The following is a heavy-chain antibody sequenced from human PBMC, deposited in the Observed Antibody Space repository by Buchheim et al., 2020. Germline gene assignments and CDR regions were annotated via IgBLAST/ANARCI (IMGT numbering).Heavy chain of an antibody. CDR1: GGSVSSGSYY. CDR2: MYYTGGT. D-gene: IGHD1-1*01. CDR3: ATGGMCGPDDLAS. V-gene: IGHV4-61*01. J-gene: IGHJ4*02. Sequence: QVQLQESGPGLVKPAETLSLKCTVSGGSVSSGSYYWSLIRQPPGKGLAWIGYMYYTGGTNYNPPLKSRVTISVDTSKSQFSLNVRSVTAADTAVYYCATGGMCGPDDLASWGQGTL.